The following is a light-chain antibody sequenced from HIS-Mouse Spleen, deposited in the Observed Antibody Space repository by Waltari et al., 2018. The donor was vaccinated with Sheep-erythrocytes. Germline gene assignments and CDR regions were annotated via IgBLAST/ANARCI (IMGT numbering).Light chain of an antibody. Sequence: QSVLTQPPSASGTPGQRVTISCSGSSSNIGSNTVNWYQQLPGTAPKLLIYINNQRSSGVPDRFSGSKSGTSASLAISGLQSEDDADYYCAAWDDSLNGYVFGTGTKVTVL. CDR2: INN. CDR3: AAWDDSLNGYV. J-gene: IGLJ1*01. V-gene: IGLV1-44*01. CDR1: SSNIGSNT.